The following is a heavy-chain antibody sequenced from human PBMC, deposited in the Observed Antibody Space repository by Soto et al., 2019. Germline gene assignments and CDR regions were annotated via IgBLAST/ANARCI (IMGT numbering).Heavy chain of an antibody. CDR3: AREKYCSGGNCYPGDYYYYMDV. CDR1: GGSISSSSYY. D-gene: IGHD2-15*01. V-gene: IGHV4-61*01. J-gene: IGHJ6*03. CDR2: IYYSGST. Sequence: SETLSLTCTVSGGSISSSSYYWGWIRQPPGKGLEWIGYIYYSGSTNYNPSLKSRVTISVDTSKNQFSLKLSSVTAADTAVYYCAREKYCSGGNCYPGDYYYYMDVWGTGTTVTVSS.